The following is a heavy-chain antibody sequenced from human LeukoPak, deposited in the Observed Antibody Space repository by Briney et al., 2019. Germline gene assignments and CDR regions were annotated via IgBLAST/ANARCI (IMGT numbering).Heavy chain of an antibody. D-gene: IGHD4-17*01. CDR3: ARDYGEGGYYFDY. V-gene: IGHV3-23*01. Sequence: GGSLRLSCAASGFSFSSYAMTWVRQAPGKGLEWVSALSAGGGSTYYADSVKGRFTISRDNSKNMVYLQMNSLRAEDTAVYYCARDYGEGGYYFDYWGQGTLVTVSS. CDR2: LSAGGGST. CDR1: GFSFSSYA. J-gene: IGHJ4*02.